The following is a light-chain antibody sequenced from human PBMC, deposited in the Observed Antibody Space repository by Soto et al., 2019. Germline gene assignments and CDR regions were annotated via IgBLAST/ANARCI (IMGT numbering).Light chain of an antibody. V-gene: IGLV8-61*01. CDR3: VLYMGSGIWV. CDR1: SGSVSTNYY. CDR2: STN. J-gene: IGLJ3*02. Sequence: QTVVTQEPSFSVSPGGTVTLTCGLSSGSVSTNYYPSWYQQTPGQAPRTLIYSTNTRSSGVPDRSSGSILGNKAALTITGAQADDESDYYCVLYMGSGIWVFGGGTKLTVL.